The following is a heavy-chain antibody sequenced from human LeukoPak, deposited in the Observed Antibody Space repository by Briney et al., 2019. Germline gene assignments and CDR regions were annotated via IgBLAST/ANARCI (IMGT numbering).Heavy chain of an antibody. J-gene: IGHJ5*02. CDR1: GGSISSYY. CDR3: ARGVRYFDWFNWFDP. D-gene: IGHD3-9*01. Sequence: SETLSLTCTVSGGSISSYYWSWIRQPPGKGLEWIGYIYYSGSTNYNPSLKSRVTISVDTSKNQFSLKLSSVTAADTAVYYCARGVRYFDWFNWFDPWGQGTLVTVSS. CDR2: IYYSGST. V-gene: IGHV4-59*01.